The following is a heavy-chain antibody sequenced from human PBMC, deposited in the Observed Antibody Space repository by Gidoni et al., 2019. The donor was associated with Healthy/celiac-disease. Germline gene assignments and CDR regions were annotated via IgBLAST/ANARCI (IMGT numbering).Heavy chain of an antibody. CDR1: GGSISSSSYY. V-gene: IGHV4-39*01. J-gene: IGHJ4*02. D-gene: IGHD3-10*01. Sequence: QLQLQESGPGLVKPSETLSLTCTVSGGSISSSSYYWGWIRQPPGKGLEWIGSIYYSGSTYYNPSLKSRVTISVDTSKNQFSLKLSAVTAADTAVYYCARHLAKWFGDPPGYWGQGTLVTVSS. CDR3: ARHLAKWFGDPPGY. CDR2: IYYSGST.